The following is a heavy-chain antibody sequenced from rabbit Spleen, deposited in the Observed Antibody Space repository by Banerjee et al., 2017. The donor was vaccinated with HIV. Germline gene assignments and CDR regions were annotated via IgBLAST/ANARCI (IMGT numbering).Heavy chain of an antibody. CDR2: IDIGSSGFT. CDR3: ARDNSSSFSSYGMDL. D-gene: IGHD1-1*01. CDR1: GFSFSSNDY. V-gene: IGHV1S40*01. J-gene: IGHJ6*01. Sequence: QSLEESGGGLVQPEGSLTLTCKASGFSFSSNDYMCWVRQAPGKGLEWIACIDIGSSGFTYFATWAKGRFTISKTSSTTVTLQMTSLTAADTATYFCARDNSSSFSSYGMDLWGQGTLVTVS.